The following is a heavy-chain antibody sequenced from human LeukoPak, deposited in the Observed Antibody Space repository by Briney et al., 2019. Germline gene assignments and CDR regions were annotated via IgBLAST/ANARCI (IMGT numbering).Heavy chain of an antibody. D-gene: IGHD3-22*01. CDR1: GFSLNTRGVG. V-gene: IGHV2-5*02. Sequence: SGPTLVNPTQTLTLTCTFSGFSLNTRGVGVGWIRQPPGRALEWLALIYWDDGRRYSPSLKSRLTITKDTSKNEVVLTMTNMDPVDTATYYCAHRKNYYDSSVFDYWAREPWSPSPQ. J-gene: IGHJ4*02. CDR2: IYWDDGR. CDR3: AHRKNYYDSSVFDY.